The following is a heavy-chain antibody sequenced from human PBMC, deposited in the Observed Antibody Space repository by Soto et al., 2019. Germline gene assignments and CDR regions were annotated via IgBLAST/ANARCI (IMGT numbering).Heavy chain of an antibody. CDR1: GGSISSYY. CDR2: IYYSGST. J-gene: IGHJ5*02. CDR3: ARVYYDILTGPNWFDP. D-gene: IGHD3-9*01. V-gene: IGHV4-59*01. Sequence: PWETLSLTCTVSGGSISSYYWSWIRQPPGKGLEWIGYIYYSGSTNYNPSLKSRVTISVDTSKNQFSLKLSSVTAADTAVYYCARVYYDILTGPNWFDPWGQGTLVTVSS.